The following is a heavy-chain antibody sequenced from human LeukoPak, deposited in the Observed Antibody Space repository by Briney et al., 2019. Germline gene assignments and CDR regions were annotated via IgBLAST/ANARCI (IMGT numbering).Heavy chain of an antibody. CDR3: ATAGNYRFDY. Sequence: GGSLRLSCAGSGFIFSSTWMHWVRQAPGEGLVWVSRIDSDGSTINYADSVKGRLTISRDNAKNTLYLQMNSLRVEDTALYFCATAGNYRFDYWGQGTLVTVSS. CDR2: IDSDGSTI. J-gene: IGHJ4*02. CDR1: GFIFSSTW. V-gene: IGHV3-74*01. D-gene: IGHD1-1*01.